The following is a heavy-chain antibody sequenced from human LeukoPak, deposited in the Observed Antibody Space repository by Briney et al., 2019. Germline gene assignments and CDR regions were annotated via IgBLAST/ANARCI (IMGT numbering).Heavy chain of an antibody. D-gene: IGHD1-26*01. CDR1: GFTFSSSA. Sequence: GGSLRLSCAASGFTFSSSAMTWVRQAPGKGLEWVSAVSDGGCNTIYTDSVKDRFTISRDNSKNTLYLQMNSLRTEDTAVYYCAKGGSYAPLDYWGQGTLVTVSS. J-gene: IGHJ4*02. CDR3: AKGGSYAPLDY. V-gene: IGHV3-23*01. CDR2: VSDGGCNT.